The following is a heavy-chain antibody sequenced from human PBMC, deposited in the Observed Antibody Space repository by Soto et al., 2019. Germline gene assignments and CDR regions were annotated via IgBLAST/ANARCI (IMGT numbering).Heavy chain of an antibody. CDR1: GYSFTSYW. V-gene: IGHV5-51*01. CDR2: VFPGDSDT. Sequence: GESLKISCKGSGYSFTSYWISWVRQMPGQGLEWMGIVFPGDSDTKYSPSFQGQVTISADKSINTAYLQWSGLRASDTAMYYCARHYSTSSPDYWGQGTLVTVSS. J-gene: IGHJ4*02. CDR3: ARHYSTSSPDY. D-gene: IGHD6-6*01.